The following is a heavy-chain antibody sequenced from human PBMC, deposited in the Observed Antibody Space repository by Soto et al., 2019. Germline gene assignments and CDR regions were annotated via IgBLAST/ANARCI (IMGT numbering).Heavy chain of an antibody. J-gene: IGHJ4*02. CDR1: GFTFSSYA. CDR2: ISGSGGST. Sequence: GESLKISCAASGFTFSSYAMSWVRQAQGKGLEWVSAISGSGGSTYYADSVKGRFTISRDNSKNTLYLQMNSLRAVDTAVYYCATDSQTGDYGDYIDYWGQETLVTVS. D-gene: IGHD4-17*01. CDR3: ATDSQTGDYGDYIDY. V-gene: IGHV3-23*01.